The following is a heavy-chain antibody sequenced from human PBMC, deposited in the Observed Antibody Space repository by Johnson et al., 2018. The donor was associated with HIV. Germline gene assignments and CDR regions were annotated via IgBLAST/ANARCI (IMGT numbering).Heavy chain of an antibody. CDR2: ISYDGSNK. CDR3: ARDRYYDSSGSHAFDI. CDR1: GFTFSNSA. J-gene: IGHJ3*02. Sequence: VQLVESGGGVVQPGRSLRLSCAASGFTFSNSAMHWVRQAPGKGLEWVAVISYDGSNKYYADSVKGRFTISRDNSKNTLYVQMNSLRAEDTAVYYCARDRYYDSSGSHAFDIWGQGTMVTVSS. D-gene: IGHD3-22*01. V-gene: IGHV3-30*04.